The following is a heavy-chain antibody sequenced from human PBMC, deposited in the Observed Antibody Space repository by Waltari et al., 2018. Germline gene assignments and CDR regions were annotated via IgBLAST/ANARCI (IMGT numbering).Heavy chain of an antibody. CDR3: ARVMGYCTNGICYGSYFGMDV. V-gene: IGHV4-59*01. D-gene: IGHD2-8*01. J-gene: IGHJ6*02. CDR2: IYHSGST. CDR1: GRSINHYY. Sequence: QVQLPESGPGLVKPSETLPLTCTVSGRSINHYYWSWIRQPPGKGLEWIGHIYHSGSTNYNPSLKSRVTISVDTSKNQFSLKLSSVTAADTAVYYCARVMGYCTNGICYGSYFGMDVWGQGTTVTVSS.